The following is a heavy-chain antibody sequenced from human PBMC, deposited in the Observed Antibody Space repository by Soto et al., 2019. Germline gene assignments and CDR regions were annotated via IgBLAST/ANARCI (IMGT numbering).Heavy chain of an antibody. CDR1: GYTFTSYA. J-gene: IGHJ6*04. V-gene: IGHV1-3*01. CDR3: ARDSGGMDV. CDR2: INAGNGNT. Sequence: QVQLVQSGAEVKKPGASVKVSCKASGYTFTSYAMHWVRQAPGQRLEWMGWINAGNGNTKYSQKFQGRVTITRDTTASTAYMWLRSLGSEDTAVYYCARDSGGMDVWGKGTTVTVSS.